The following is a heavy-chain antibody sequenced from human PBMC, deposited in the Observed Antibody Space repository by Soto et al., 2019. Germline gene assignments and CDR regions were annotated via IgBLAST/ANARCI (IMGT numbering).Heavy chain of an antibody. J-gene: IGHJ4*02. CDR3: ALSWSSGWYKINY. D-gene: IGHD6-19*01. V-gene: IGHV3-30-3*01. Sequence: QVQLVESGGGVVQPGRSLRLSCAASGFTFSSYAMHWVRQAPGKGLEWVAVISYDGSNKHYADSVKGRFTISRDNSKNTLYLQMNSLRAEDTAVYYCALSWSSGWYKINYWGQGTLVTVSS. CDR1: GFTFSSYA. CDR2: ISYDGSNK.